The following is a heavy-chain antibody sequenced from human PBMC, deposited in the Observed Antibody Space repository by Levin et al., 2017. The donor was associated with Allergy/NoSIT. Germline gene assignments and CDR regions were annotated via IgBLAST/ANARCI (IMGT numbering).Heavy chain of an antibody. CDR3: ARESEEYSSSSDYYYYMDV. J-gene: IGHJ6*03. CDR1: GGTFSSYA. V-gene: IGHV1-69*13. CDR2: IIPIFGTA. D-gene: IGHD6-6*01. Sequence: SVKVSCKASGGTFSSYAISWVRQAPGQGLEWMGGIIPIFGTANYAQKFQGRVTITADESTSTAYMELSSLRSEDTAVYYCARESEEYSSSSDYYYYMDVWGKGTTVTVSS.